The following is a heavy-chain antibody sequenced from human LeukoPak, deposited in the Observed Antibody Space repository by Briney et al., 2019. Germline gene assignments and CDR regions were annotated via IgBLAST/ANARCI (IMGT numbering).Heavy chain of an antibody. CDR1: RFTFSSYG. Sequence: GGSLRLSCAVSRFTFSSYGMHWVRQAPGKGLEWVAYIQYDGSNAQYADSVKGRFSISRDSSKNILYLQMNSLRAEDTAVYYCAKDRCSNGVGCYYYYMDVWGKGTTVTISS. D-gene: IGHD2-8*01. V-gene: IGHV3-30*02. CDR3: AKDRCSNGVGCYYYYMDV. J-gene: IGHJ6*03. CDR2: IQYDGSNA.